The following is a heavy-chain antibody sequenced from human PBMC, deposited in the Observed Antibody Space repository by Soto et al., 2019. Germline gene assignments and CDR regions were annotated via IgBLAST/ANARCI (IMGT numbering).Heavy chain of an antibody. V-gene: IGHV3-73*01. CDR3: SRDDSDWFFN. Sequence: PGGSLNRSGEASGFTFGPFALQWVRMASGKGLGWLGRIGSKGETYATAYAASVKGRFTISRDDSKNKAYLQMNSLESEDTAVYYCSRDDSDWFFNWGRGTLVIVSS. D-gene: IGHD3-9*01. CDR2: IGSKGETYAT. CDR1: GFTFGPFA. J-gene: IGHJ4*02.